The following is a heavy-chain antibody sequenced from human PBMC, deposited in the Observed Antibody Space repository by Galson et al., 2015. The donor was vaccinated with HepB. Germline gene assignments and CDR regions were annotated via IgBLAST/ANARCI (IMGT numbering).Heavy chain of an antibody. Sequence: SLRLSCAASGFTFSSYAMHWVRQAPGKGLEWVAVISYDGSNKYYADSVKGRFTISRDNSKNTLYLQMNSLRAEDTAVYYCAGPLGWGSYRYSLDFDYWGQGTLVTVSS. J-gene: IGHJ4*02. CDR3: AGPLGWGSYRYSLDFDY. CDR1: GFTFSSYA. D-gene: IGHD3-16*02. V-gene: IGHV3-30*04. CDR2: ISYDGSNK.